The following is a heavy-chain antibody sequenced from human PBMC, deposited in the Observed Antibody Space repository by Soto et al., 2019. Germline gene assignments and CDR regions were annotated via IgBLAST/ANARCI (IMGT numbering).Heavy chain of an antibody. CDR3: ARGSTYYDILTGYLVRVNYFDC. CDR1: GYTFTSYG. D-gene: IGHD3-9*01. J-gene: IGHJ4*02. V-gene: IGHV1-18*01. Sequence: QVQLVQSGAEVKKPGASVKVSCKASGYTFTSYGISWVRQAPGQGLEWMGWISAYNGNTNYAQKLQGRVTMTTDTSTSTAYMELRSLRSDDTAVYYCARGSTYYDILTGYLVRVNYFDCWGQGTLVTVSS. CDR2: ISAYNGNT.